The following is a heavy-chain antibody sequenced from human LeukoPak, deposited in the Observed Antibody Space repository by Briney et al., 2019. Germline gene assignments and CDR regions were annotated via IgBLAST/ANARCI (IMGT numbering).Heavy chain of an antibody. V-gene: IGHV1-18*01. CDR2: ISAYNGNT. CDR3: ARVGYYYGSGSYDLDY. J-gene: IGHJ4*02. D-gene: IGHD3-10*01. CDR1: GYTFTSYG. Sequence: HGASVRVSCKASGYTFTSYGISWVRQAPGQGLEWMGWISAYNGNTNYAQKLQGRVTMTTDASTSTAYMELRSLRSDDTAVYYCARVGYYYGSGSYDLDYWGQGTLVTVSS.